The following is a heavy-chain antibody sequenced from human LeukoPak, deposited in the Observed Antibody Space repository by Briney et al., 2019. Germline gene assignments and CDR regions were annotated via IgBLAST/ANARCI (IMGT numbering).Heavy chain of an antibody. CDR3: AIAYCGGDCYTDYCYGMDV. D-gene: IGHD2-21*02. Sequence: GASVKVSCKASGGTFSSYAISWVRQAPGQGLEWMGGIIPIFGTANYAQKFQGRVTITADESTSTAYMELSSLRSEDTAVYYCAIAYCGGDCYTDYCYGMDVWGQGTTVTVSS. V-gene: IGHV1-69*13. J-gene: IGHJ6*02. CDR1: GGTFSSYA. CDR2: IIPIFGTA.